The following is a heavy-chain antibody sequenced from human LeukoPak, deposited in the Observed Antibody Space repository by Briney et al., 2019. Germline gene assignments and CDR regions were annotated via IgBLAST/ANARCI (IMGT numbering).Heavy chain of an antibody. V-gene: IGHV1-2*02. CDR1: GYTLTELS. CDR2: INPNSGGT. D-gene: IGHD1-1*01. J-gene: IGHJ5*02. CDR3: ARERGNWNDNLWFDP. Sequence: ASVKVSCKVSGYTLTELSMHWVRQAPGQGLEWMGWINPNSGGTNYAQKFQGRVTMTRDTSISTAYMELSRLRSDDTAVYYCARERGNWNDNLWFDPWGQGTLVTVSS.